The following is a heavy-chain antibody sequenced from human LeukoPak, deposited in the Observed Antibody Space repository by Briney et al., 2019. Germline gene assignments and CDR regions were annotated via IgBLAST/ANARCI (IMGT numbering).Heavy chain of an antibody. CDR1: GGSISGSSYY. J-gene: IGHJ5*02. D-gene: IGHD6-19*01. CDR2: IYSSGST. Sequence: NPSETLSLTCTVSGGSISGSSYYWGWLRQPPGKGLEWIGSIYSSGSTYYNPSLKSRVTLSVDASKNQFSLKLSAVTAADTAVYYCAREGSSGYYPNWFDPWGQGTLVTVSS. CDR3: AREGSSGYYPNWFDP. V-gene: IGHV4-39*07.